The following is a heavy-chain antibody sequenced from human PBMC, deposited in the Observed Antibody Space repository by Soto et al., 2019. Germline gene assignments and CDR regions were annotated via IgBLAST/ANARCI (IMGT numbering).Heavy chain of an antibody. CDR2: IYYSGST. Sequence: PSETLSLTCTVSGGSISSYYWSWIRQPPGKGLEWIGYIYYSGSTNYNPSLKSRVTISVDTSKNQFSLKLSSVTAADTAVYYCARRVGVSYYYYMDVWGKGTTVTVSS. V-gene: IGHV4-59*08. CDR1: GGSISSYY. D-gene: IGHD3-16*01. J-gene: IGHJ6*03. CDR3: ARRVGVSYYYYMDV.